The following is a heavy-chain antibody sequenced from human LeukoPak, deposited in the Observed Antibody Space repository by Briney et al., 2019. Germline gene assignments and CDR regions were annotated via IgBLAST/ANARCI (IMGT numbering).Heavy chain of an antibody. J-gene: IGHJ6*03. CDR1: GYTFTSYD. CDR3: ARSRLSYDILTGYYKTTYMDV. CDR2: MSPNSGNT. V-gene: IGHV1-8*01. D-gene: IGHD3-9*01. Sequence: VASVKVSCKASGYTFTSYDINWVRQATGQGLEWMGWMSPNSGNTGYAQKFQGRVTMTRNTSISTAYMELSSLRSEDTAVYYCARSRLSYDILTGYYKTTYMDVWGKGTTVTISS.